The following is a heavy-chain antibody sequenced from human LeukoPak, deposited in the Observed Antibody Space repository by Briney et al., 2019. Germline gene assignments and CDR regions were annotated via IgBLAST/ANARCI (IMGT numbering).Heavy chain of an antibody. Sequence: GGSLRPSCAASGFTFSSYAMSWVRQAPGKGLEWVSAISGSGGSTYYADSVKGRFTISRDNSKNTLYLQMNSLRAEDTAVYYCAKDRQDYYDSSGYTYQYHDAFDIWGQGTMVTVSS. CDR3: AKDRQDYYDSSGYTYQYHDAFDI. CDR2: ISGSGGST. J-gene: IGHJ3*02. V-gene: IGHV3-23*01. CDR1: GFTFSSYA. D-gene: IGHD3-22*01.